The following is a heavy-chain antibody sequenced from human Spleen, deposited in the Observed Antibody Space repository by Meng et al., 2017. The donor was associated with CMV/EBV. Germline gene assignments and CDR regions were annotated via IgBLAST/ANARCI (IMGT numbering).Heavy chain of an antibody. CDR3: ANLYGFPY. V-gene: IGHV3-21*01. CDR1: GFTFGTYS. J-gene: IGHJ4*02. CDR2: ISSSGTYI. Sequence: LRLSCSTSGFTFGTYSMDWVRQAPGKGLEWVSSISSSGTYIDYADSVKGRFTISRDNAKSSLYPQMHSLRAEDSAIYYCANLYGFPYWGRGTLVTVSS. D-gene: IGHD3/OR15-3a*01.